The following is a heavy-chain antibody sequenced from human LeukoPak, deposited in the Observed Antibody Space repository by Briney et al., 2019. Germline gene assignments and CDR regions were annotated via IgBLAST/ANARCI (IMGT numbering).Heavy chain of an antibody. Sequence: GRSLRLSCTTSGFTFGYYAMSWFRQAPGKGLEWVGFIRDKPYGGTTEYAASVKGRFTISRDDSKSIAYLQMNSLRAEDTAVYYCARDSRFRTSHSSGYQGGFDYWGQGTLVTVSS. CDR2: IRDKPYGGTT. J-gene: IGHJ4*02. CDR1: GFTFGYYA. D-gene: IGHD3-22*01. CDR3: ARDSRFRTSHSSGYQGGFDY. V-gene: IGHV3-49*03.